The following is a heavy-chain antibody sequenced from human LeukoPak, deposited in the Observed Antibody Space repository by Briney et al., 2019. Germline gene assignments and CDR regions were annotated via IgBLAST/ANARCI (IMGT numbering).Heavy chain of an antibody. CDR2: ISSSSSYI. CDR1: GFTFSSYS. CDR3: ATYSTRNAREFQS. D-gene: IGHD4-11*01. Sequence: GGSLRLSCAASGFTFSSYSMNWVRQAPGKGLEWVSSISSSSSYIYYADSVKGRFTISRDNAKNSLYLQMNSLRVEDTAVYYCATYSTRNAREFQSWGQGTLVTVSS. J-gene: IGHJ1*01. V-gene: IGHV3-21*01.